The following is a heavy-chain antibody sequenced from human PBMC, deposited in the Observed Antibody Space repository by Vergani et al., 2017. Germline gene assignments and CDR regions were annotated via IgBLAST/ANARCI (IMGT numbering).Heavy chain of an antibody. CDR2: IIPIFGIA. D-gene: IGHD6-6*01. CDR1: GGTFSSYA. V-gene: IGHV1-69*17. CDR3: ARDSSSSGIAARPYYYYYYGIDV. Sequence: QVQLVQSGAEVKKPGSSVKVSCKASGGTFSSYAISWVRQAPGQGLEWMGGIIPIFGIANYAQKFQGRVTITADKPTSTAYMELSSLRSEDTAVYYCARDSSSSGIAARPYYYYYYGIDVWGQGTTVTVSS. J-gene: IGHJ6*02.